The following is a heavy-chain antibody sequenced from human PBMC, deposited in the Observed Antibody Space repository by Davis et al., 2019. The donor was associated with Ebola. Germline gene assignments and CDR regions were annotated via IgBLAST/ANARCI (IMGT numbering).Heavy chain of an antibody. D-gene: IGHD2-15*01. CDR3: TRLSSTWSRLYGMDV. Sequence: AASVKVSCKASGYTFTSYTMHWVRHAPGQRLEWMGWINVYNGNTTYSQKFQDRVTISRDASASTAYMELSGLRSEDTAVYYCTRLSSTWSRLYGMDVWGQGTTVTVS. J-gene: IGHJ6*02. V-gene: IGHV1-3*01. CDR1: GYTFTSYT. CDR2: INVYNGNT.